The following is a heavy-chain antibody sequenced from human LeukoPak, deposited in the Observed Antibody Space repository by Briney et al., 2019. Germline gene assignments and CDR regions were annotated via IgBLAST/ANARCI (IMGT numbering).Heavy chain of an antibody. J-gene: IGHJ4*02. V-gene: IGHV3-11*01. CDR2: ISSSDSTI. D-gene: IGHD3-16*02. CDR3: VRDSARLGELSLYGSYYFDY. Sequence: GGSLRLSCAASGFTFSDYYMSWIRQAPGKGLEWISYISSSDSTIYYADSVKGRFTISRDNAKNSLYLQMNSLRAEDTAVYYCVRDSARLGELSLYGSYYFDYWGRGTLVTVSS. CDR1: GFTFSDYY.